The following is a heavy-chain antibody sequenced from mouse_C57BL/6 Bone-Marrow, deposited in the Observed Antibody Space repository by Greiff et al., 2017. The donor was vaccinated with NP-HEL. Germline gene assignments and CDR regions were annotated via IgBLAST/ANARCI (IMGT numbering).Heavy chain of an antibody. V-gene: IGHV1-15*01. CDR2: IDPETGGT. CDR1: GYTFTDYE. Sequence: VKLMESGAELVRPGASVTLSCKASGYTFTDYEMHWVKQTPVHGLEWIGAIDPETGGTAYNQKFKGKAILTADKSSSTAYMELRSLTSEDSAVYYCTSILDYWGQGTTLTVSS. J-gene: IGHJ2*01. CDR3: TSILDY.